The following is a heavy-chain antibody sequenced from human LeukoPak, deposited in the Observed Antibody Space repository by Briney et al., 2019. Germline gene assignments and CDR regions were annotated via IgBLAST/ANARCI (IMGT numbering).Heavy chain of an antibody. CDR2: IYYSGGT. Sequence: TLSLTCTVSGGSISRGGYYWSWVREQAGKGLEWIGYIYYSGGTYYNPSLKSRVTISVDTSKNQFSLKLSSVTAADTAVYYCARDRSDYGHHCFDYWGQGTLVTVSS. V-gene: IGHV4-31*03. J-gene: IGHJ4*02. CDR1: GGSISRGGYY. D-gene: IGHD4-17*01. CDR3: ARDRSDYGHHCFDY.